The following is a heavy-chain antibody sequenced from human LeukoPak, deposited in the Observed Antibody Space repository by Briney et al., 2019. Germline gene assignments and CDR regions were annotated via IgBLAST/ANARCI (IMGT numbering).Heavy chain of an antibody. CDR2: ISSSGSTI. J-gene: IGHJ6*02. V-gene: IGHV3-48*03. CDR1: GFTFSSYE. CDR3: AREGGNSDYYYGMDV. Sequence: GGSLRLSCAASGFTFSSYEMNWVRQAPGKGLEWVSCISSSGSTIYYADSVKGRFTISRDNAKNSLYLQMNSLRAEDTAVYYCAREGGNSDYYYGMDVWGQGTTVTVSS. D-gene: IGHD4-23*01.